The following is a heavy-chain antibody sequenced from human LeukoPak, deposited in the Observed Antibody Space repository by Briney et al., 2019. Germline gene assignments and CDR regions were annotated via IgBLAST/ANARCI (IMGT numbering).Heavy chain of an antibody. J-gene: IGHJ4*02. D-gene: IGHD2-8*01. CDR2: INHSGST. CDR1: GGSFSGYY. CDR3: ARVYCTNGVCSEDDY. V-gene: IGHV4-34*01. Sequence: SETLSLTCAVYGGSFSGYYWSWIRQPPGKGLEWIGEINHSGSTNYNPSLKSRVTISVDTSKNQFSLKLSSVTAADTAVYYCARVYCTNGVCSEDDYWAREPWSPSPQ.